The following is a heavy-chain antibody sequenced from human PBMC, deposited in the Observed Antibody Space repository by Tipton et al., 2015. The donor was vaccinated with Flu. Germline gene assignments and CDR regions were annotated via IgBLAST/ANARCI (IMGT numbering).Heavy chain of an antibody. CDR1: GDSISGYNW. CDR3: ARRDYSNYVSEPKNWFDT. CDR2: IYHSGTT. Sequence: TLSLTCTVSGDSISGYNWWSWVRQPPGKGLEWIGEIYHSGTTNYKSSLESRVTMSVDKSKNQFSLKLRSVTAADTAVYYCARRDYSNYVSEPKNWFDTWGQGTLVTVSS. D-gene: IGHD4-11*01. V-gene: IGHV4-4*02. J-gene: IGHJ5*02.